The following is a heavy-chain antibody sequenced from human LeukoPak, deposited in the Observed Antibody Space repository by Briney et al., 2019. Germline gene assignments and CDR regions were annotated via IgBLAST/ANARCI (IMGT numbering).Heavy chain of an antibody. Sequence: GGSLRLSCAASGFVVSSNNMNWVRQAPGRGLEWVSVIYTGGNTYYADSVKGRFTISRDNSKNTLFLQMNNLRAEDTAVYYCTRENPAIPRLFDYWGQGTLVTVSS. V-gene: IGHV3-53*01. CDR1: GFVVSSNN. CDR2: IYTGGNT. CDR3: TRENPAIPRLFDY. D-gene: IGHD2-2*01. J-gene: IGHJ4*02.